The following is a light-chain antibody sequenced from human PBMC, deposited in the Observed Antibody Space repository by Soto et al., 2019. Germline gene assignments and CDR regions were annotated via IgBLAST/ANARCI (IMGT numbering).Light chain of an antibody. CDR1: ISDIGGYNY. J-gene: IGLJ3*02. V-gene: IGLV2-14*03. CDR3: SSYATSRTRPWV. Sequence: QSALTQPASVSGSPGQSITISCTGTISDIGGYNYVSWYQQHPGKAPKLMIYEVSDRPSGVSNRFSGSKSGNTASLTISGLQAEDEADYYCSSYATSRTRPWVFGGGTKLTVL. CDR2: EVS.